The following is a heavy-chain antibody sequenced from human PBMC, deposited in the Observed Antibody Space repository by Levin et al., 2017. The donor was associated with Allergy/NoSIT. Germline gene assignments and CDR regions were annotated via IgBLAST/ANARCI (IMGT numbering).Heavy chain of an antibody. J-gene: IGHJ4*02. D-gene: IGHD4-17*01. V-gene: IGHV3-13*01. Sequence: GESLKISCAASGFTFSSYDMHWVRQATGKGLEWVSAIGTAGDTYYPGSVKGRFTISRENAKNSLYLQMNSLRAGDTAVYYCARFRYGDYVFDYWGQGTLVTVSS. CDR1: GFTFSSYD. CDR3: ARFRYGDYVFDY. CDR2: IGTAGDT.